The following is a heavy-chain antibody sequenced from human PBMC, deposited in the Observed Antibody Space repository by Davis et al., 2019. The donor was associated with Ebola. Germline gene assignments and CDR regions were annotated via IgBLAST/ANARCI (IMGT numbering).Heavy chain of an antibody. V-gene: IGHV3-48*01. CDR2: ITPTAVIT. D-gene: IGHD5-24*01. CDR1: GFTFSNYG. J-gene: IGHJ6*02. CDR3: VKDRGEMATIAYYSSGMDG. Sequence: GESLKISCAASGFTFSNYGMMWVRQAPGEGLEWISYITPTAVITHYADSVKGRFTTSRDNSKNTLTLQLTSLGAEDTAVYYCVKDRGEMATIAYYSSGMDGWGQGTTVTVSS.